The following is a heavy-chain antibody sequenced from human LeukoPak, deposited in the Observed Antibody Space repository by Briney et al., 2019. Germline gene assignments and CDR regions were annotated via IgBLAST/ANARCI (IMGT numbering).Heavy chain of an antibody. D-gene: IGHD3-10*01. CDR2: ISYSGTT. CDR1: GGSINSFY. Sequence: SETLSLTCTVSGGSINSFYWSWIRQAPGKGLEWIGYISYSGTTNYNPSLKSRVTMSVDTSKNQFSLKLSSVTAADTAVYFCARIFGFGGGYFDYWGQGTLVTVSS. J-gene: IGHJ4*02. CDR3: ARIFGFGGGYFDY. V-gene: IGHV4-59*01.